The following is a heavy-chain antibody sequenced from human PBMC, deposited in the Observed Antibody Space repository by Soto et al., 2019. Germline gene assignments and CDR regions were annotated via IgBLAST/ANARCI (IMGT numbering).Heavy chain of an antibody. Sequence: PSETLSLTCTVSGGSISSSSYYWGWIRQPPGKGLEWIGSIYYSGSTYYNPSLKSRVTISVDTSKNQFSLKLSSVTAADTAVYYCARESRLELRGYWGQGTLVTVSS. D-gene: IGHD1-7*01. V-gene: IGHV4-39*07. CDR1: GGSISSSSYY. CDR3: ARESRLELRGY. J-gene: IGHJ4*02. CDR2: IYYSGST.